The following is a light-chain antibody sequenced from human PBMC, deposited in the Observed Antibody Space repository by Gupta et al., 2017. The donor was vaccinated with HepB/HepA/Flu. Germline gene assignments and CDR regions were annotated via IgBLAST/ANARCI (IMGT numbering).Light chain of an antibody. J-gene: IGLJ3*02. V-gene: IGLV9-49*01. CDR2: VGNGGIVG. Sequence: QPVLTQPPSASASLGASATLTFTLTSGYSNYKVDWYQQRPGKGPRFVMRVGNGGIVGSKGDGIPDRFSVLGSGLNRYLTIKNIQEEDESDYHCGADHGSGSNSPRVFGGGTKLTVL. CDR1: SGYSNYK. CDR3: GADHGSGSNSPRV.